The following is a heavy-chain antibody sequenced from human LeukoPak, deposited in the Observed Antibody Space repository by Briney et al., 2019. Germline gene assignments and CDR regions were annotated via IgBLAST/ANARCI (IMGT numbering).Heavy chain of an antibody. D-gene: IGHD3-3*01. CDR3: VRDDPAFYDFWSAHRSPSVRDY. CDR1: GFTVNRNY. J-gene: IGHJ4*02. Sequence: GGSLRPSCAASGFTVNRNYMSWVRQAPGKGLEWVSVIYSGGNTYYADSVKGRFTISRDNSKNTLYLHMNSLRAEDTAVYFCVRDDPAFYDFWSAHRSPSVRDYWGQGTLVTVSS. CDR2: IYSGGNT. V-gene: IGHV3-66*01.